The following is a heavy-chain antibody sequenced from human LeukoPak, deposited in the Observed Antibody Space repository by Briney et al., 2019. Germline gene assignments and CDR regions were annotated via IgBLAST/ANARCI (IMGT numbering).Heavy chain of an antibody. Sequence: PGGSLRLSCAVSGFTVSSNYMTWVRQAPGKGQELVSVIYSGGSTYYADSVKGRLTISRDNSKNTLYLQMNSLTAEDTAVYYCARSLSHWAYHWGQGIMVTVSS. J-gene: IGHJ5*02. V-gene: IGHV3-66*01. CDR3: ARSLSHWAYH. CDR1: GFTVSSNY. CDR2: IYSGGST. D-gene: IGHD7-27*01.